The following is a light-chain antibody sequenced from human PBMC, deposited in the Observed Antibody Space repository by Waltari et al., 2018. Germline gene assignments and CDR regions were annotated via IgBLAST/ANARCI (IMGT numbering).Light chain of an antibody. J-gene: IGKJ1*01. V-gene: IGKV1-39*01. CDR3: QQRYSTPPWT. Sequence: EIQMTQSPSSLSASVGARVPIPCRARQSISSYLNWYQQKPGKAPKLLIYASSSLQSGVPSRFSGSGSWTDFTLTISSLQPSDFATYYCQQRYSTPPWTFGQGTQVEIK. CDR2: ASS. CDR1: QSISSY.